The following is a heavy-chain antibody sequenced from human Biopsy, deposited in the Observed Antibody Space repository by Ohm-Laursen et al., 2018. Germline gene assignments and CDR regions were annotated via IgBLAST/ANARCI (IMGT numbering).Heavy chain of an antibody. CDR1: GFSVTDNY. V-gene: IGHV3-53*01. J-gene: IGHJ4*02. CDR2: IYGDGST. CDR3: ARGGIVSVHSYGRMGLFYFDS. Sequence: SLRLSCAASGFSVTDNYMSWVRQAPGKGLERGSFIYGDGSTFYAGSVKDRFTLSRDTSNNLMFLQMDSLRADDTAVYYCARGGIVSVHSYGRMGLFYFDSWGQGILVTVAS. D-gene: IGHD5-18*01.